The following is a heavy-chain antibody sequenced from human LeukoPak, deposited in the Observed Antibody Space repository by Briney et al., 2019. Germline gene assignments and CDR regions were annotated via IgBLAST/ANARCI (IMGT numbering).Heavy chain of an antibody. J-gene: IGHJ5*02. CDR3: ARDQGGSAIVVVPAAKGWFDP. Sequence: SETLSLTCTVSGGSISSYYWSWIRQPPGKGLEWIAYISDIGSINYNPSLKSRVTMSVDTSKNQFSLKLSSVTAADTAVYYCARDQGGSAIVVVPAAKGWFDPWGQGTLVTVSS. CDR2: ISDIGSI. V-gene: IGHV4-59*12. D-gene: IGHD2-2*01. CDR1: GGSISSYY.